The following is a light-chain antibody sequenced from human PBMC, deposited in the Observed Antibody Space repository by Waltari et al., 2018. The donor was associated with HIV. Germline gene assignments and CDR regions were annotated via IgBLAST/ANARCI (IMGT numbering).Light chain of an antibody. Sequence: EIVLTPSPGPLSLSPGEGATLPCRASQSVSSNYLAWYQQKPGQAPRLLIYAALNRATGIPDRFSGSGSGTDFTLSISRLEPQDFAVYYCQQYGSSPYTFGQGTKLEIK. V-gene: IGKV3-20*01. J-gene: IGKJ2*01. CDR2: AAL. CDR3: QQYGSSPYT. CDR1: QSVSSNY.